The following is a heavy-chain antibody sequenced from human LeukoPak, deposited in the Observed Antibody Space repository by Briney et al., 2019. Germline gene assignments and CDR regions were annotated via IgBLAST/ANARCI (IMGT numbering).Heavy chain of an antibody. CDR2: ISGDGGST. CDR3: AKGFLAAALDY. D-gene: IGHD6-13*01. J-gene: IGHJ4*02. Sequence: GGSLRLSCAASGFTFDDYAMHWVRQAPGKSLECVSLISGDGGSTYYADSVKGRFTISRDNSKNSLYLQMDSLRTEDTALYYCAKGFLAAALDYWGQGTLVTVSS. V-gene: IGHV3-43*02. CDR1: GFTFDDYA.